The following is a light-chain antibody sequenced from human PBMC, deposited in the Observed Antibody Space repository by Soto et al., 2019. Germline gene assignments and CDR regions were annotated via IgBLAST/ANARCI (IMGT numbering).Light chain of an antibody. J-gene: IGKJ1*01. CDR3: QQYYNWPRT. CDR1: QSVSSSY. CDR2: GAS. Sequence: EIVLTQSPGTLSLSPGERATLSCRASQSVSSSYLAWYQQKPGQAPRLLIYGASRRATGIPDRFSGSGSGTEFTLTISSLQPEDFAVYYCQQYYNWPRTFGQGT. V-gene: IGKV3-20*01.